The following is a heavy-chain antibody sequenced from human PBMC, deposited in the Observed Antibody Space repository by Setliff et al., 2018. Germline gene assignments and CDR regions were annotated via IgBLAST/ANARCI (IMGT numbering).Heavy chain of an antibody. Sequence: SETLSLTCNVSGASVSSHYWDWIRQPPGKGLEWIGFISYSGITTYNVSLKSRVSISVDTSKNQLSLTLGSVTAADTAVYYCARTCSGSGCYAGLESWGQGTPVTVSS. CDR3: ARTCSGSGCYAGLES. D-gene: IGHD2-15*01. J-gene: IGHJ4*02. CDR1: GASVSSHY. CDR2: ISYSGIT. V-gene: IGHV4-59*02.